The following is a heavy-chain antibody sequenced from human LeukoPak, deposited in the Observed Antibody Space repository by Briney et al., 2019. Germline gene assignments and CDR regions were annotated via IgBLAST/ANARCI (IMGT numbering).Heavy chain of an antibody. CDR1: GGSISSYY. CDR2: IYYSGST. J-gene: IGHJ3*02. CDR3: ARSGVVVVTEEVPEAFDI. D-gene: IGHD2-21*02. V-gene: IGHV4-59*08. Sequence: PSETLSLTCTVSGGSISSYYWSWIRQPPGKGLEWIGYIYYSGSTNYNPSLKSRVTISVDTSKNQFSLKLSSVTAADTAVYYCARSGVVVVTEEVPEAFDIWGQGTMVTVSS.